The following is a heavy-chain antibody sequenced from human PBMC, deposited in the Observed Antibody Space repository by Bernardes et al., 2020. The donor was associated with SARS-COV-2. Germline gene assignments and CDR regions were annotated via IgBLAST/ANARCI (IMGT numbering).Heavy chain of an antibody. V-gene: IGHV3-7*03. CDR1: GFTFSSYW. Sequence: GGSLRLSCVASGFTFSSYWMTWVRQAPGKGLEWVANIKQYGSEKYYVDSVKGRFTISRDNAKNSLYLQMNSLRAEDTAVYYCARVGPGSARDAEYFQHWGQGTLVTVSS. D-gene: IGHD2-21*02. CDR3: ARVGPGSARDAEYFQH. J-gene: IGHJ1*01. CDR2: IKQYGSEK.